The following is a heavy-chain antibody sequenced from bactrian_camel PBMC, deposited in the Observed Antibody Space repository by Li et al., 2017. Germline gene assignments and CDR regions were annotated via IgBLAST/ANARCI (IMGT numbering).Heavy chain of an antibody. V-gene: IGHV3S55*01. CDR1: GIPSLSEFWRYR. Sequence: VQLVESGGGSVQAGGSLRLSCVASGIPSLSEFWRYRMAWFRQAPGKEREGVASIDRYGSTTYEDSVKGRFTISKDSAKNTLYLQMNNLKIEDTAVYYCTTDSFSLECYSGSSMVGTQVTVS. J-gene: IGHJ4*01. CDR2: IDRYGST. D-gene: IGHD3*01.